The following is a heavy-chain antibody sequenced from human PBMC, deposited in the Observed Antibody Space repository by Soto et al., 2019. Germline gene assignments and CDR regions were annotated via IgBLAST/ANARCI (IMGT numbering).Heavy chain of an antibody. J-gene: IGHJ4*02. Sequence: SETLSLTCTVSGGSISSSSYYWGWVRQPPGKGLEWIGSIYYSGSTYYNPSLKSRVTISVDTSKNQFSLKLSSVTAADTAVYYCARLSIAVAGTFDYWGQGTLVTVSS. V-gene: IGHV4-39*01. D-gene: IGHD6-19*01. CDR1: GGSISSSSYY. CDR2: IYYSGST. CDR3: ARLSIAVAGTFDY.